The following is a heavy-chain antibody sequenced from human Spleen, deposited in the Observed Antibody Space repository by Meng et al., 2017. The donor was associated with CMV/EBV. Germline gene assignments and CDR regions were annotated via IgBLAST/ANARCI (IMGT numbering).Heavy chain of an antibody. CDR1: GYTFTTYG. D-gene: IGHD6-6*01. Sequence: ASVKVSCKTSGYTFTTYGITWVRQAPGQGLEWMGWISNYNGNANYAQKFQGRVTMTADASTSTVYMEMRSLRSDDTAVYYCARYRYSSSPGKDYFDFWGQGTLVTVSS. J-gene: IGHJ4*02. V-gene: IGHV1-18*01. CDR3: ARYRYSSSPGKDYFDF. CDR2: ISNYNGNA.